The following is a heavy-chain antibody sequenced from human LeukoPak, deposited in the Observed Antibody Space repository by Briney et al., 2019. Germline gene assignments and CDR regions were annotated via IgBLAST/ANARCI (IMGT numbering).Heavy chain of an antibody. CDR1: GFMFSDEY. V-gene: IGHV3-11*04. CDR3: ARGQWELSFDY. J-gene: IGHJ4*02. CDR2: ISNSGDFI. Sequence: GGSLRLSCAASGFMFSDEYMSWIRQAPGKGLEWVSYISNSGDFIAYADSVKGRFTISRDNAKNSLYLQMNSLRAEDTAVYYCARGQWELSFDYWGQGTLVTVSS. D-gene: IGHD1-26*01.